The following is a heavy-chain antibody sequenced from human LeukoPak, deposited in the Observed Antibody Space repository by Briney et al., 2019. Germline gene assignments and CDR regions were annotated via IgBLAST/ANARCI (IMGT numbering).Heavy chain of an antibody. J-gene: IGHJ4*02. Sequence: ASVKVSCKASGYTFTSYGVSWVRQAPGQGLEWMGWMNTNNGNTGFAQKFQVRGAMTRDPSSTTAYLELTDLTSADTGIYYCARGRGAYGSGSYLYDWGQGTLVTVSS. CDR1: GYTFTSYG. D-gene: IGHD3-10*01. CDR3: ARGRGAYGSGSYLYD. CDR2: MNTNNGNT. V-gene: IGHV1-8*02.